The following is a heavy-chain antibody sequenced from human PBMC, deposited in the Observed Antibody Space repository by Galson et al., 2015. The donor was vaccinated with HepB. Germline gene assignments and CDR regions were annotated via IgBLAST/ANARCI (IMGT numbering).Heavy chain of an antibody. CDR3: ARALAFDY. CDR1: GFTFSSYA. J-gene: IGHJ4*02. V-gene: IGHV3-30-3*01. Sequence: SLRLSCAASGFTFSSYAMHWVRQAPGKGLEWVAVISYDGSNKYYADSVKGRFTISRDNSKNTLYLQMNSLRAEDTAVYYCARALAFDYWGQGTLVTVSS. CDR2: ISYDGSNK.